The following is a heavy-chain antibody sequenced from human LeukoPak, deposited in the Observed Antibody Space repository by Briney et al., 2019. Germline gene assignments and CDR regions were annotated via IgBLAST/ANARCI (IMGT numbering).Heavy chain of an antibody. D-gene: IGHD3-22*01. CDR1: GGTFSSYA. CDR3: ARVGMISSPGFDY. V-gene: IGHV1-69*05. Sequence: SVKVSCKASGGTFSSYAISWVRQAPGQGLEWMGGIIPIFGTANYAQKFQGRVTITTDGSTSTAYMELSSLTSEDTAVYYCARVGMISSPGFDYWGQGTLVTVSS. J-gene: IGHJ4*02. CDR2: IIPIFGTA.